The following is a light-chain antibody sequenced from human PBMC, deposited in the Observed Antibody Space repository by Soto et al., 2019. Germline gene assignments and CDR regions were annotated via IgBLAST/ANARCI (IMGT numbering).Light chain of an antibody. CDR1: QSVTSNH. J-gene: IGKJ5*01. V-gene: IGKV3-20*01. CDR3: QQHGTSPIT. CDR2: GAS. Sequence: EIVLTQSPGTMCLSLGERGTLRCRGSQSVTSNHLAWHQQKPGQTPRLLVYGASSRATGIPERFSGSGSGTDFTLTISGLEPEDCAVYYCQQHGTSPITFGQGTRVDIK.